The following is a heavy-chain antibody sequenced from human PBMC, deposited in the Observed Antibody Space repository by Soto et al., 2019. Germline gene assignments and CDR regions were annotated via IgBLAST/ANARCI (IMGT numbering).Heavy chain of an antibody. CDR3: AKDYGNYLNYYYYGMDV. Sequence: SLRLSCASSGFTFSSYGMHWVRQAPGKGLEWVAVISYDGSNKYYADSVKGRFTISRDNSKNTLYLQMNSLRAEDTAVYYCAKDYGNYLNYYYYGMDVWGQGTTVTVSS. J-gene: IGHJ6*02. CDR2: ISYDGSNK. V-gene: IGHV3-30*18. D-gene: IGHD4-17*01. CDR1: GFTFSSYG.